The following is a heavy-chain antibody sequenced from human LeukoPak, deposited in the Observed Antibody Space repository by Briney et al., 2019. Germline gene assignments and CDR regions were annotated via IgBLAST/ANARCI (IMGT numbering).Heavy chain of an antibody. CDR3: ARVNVRGNWFDP. CDR2: IILIFGTA. Sequence: RASVNVSCKASGGTFSSYAISWVRQAPGQGLEWMGGIILIFGTANYAQKFQGRVTITTDESTSTAYMELSSLRSEDTAVYYCARVNVRGNWFDPWGQGTLVTVSS. CDR1: GGTFSSYA. V-gene: IGHV1-69*05. J-gene: IGHJ5*02.